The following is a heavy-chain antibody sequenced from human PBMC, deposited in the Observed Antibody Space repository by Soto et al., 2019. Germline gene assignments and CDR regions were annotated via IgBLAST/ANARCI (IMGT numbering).Heavy chain of an antibody. J-gene: IGHJ4*02. D-gene: IGHD6-13*01. CDR3: ASTGGQQLALGY. Sequence: QVQLVQSGAEVKKPGSSVKVSCKASGGTFSSYAISWVRQAPGQGLEWMGGIIPIFGTANYAQKFQGRVTITADDSPSTAYMELRSLRSEDTVVYYCASTGGQQLALGYWGQGTLVTVSS. CDR2: IIPIFGTA. CDR1: GGTFSSYA. V-gene: IGHV1-69*12.